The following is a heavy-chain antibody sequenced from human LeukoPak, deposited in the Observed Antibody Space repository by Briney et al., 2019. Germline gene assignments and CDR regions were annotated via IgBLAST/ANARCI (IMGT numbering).Heavy chain of an antibody. J-gene: IGHJ5*02. CDR1: GGSFSGYY. Sequence: PSETLSLTCAVYGGSFSGYYWSWIRQPPGKGLEWIGEINHSGSTNYNPSLKSRVTISVDTSKNQFSLKLSSVTAADTAVYYCARQAQWSTMVRGVLNWFDPWGQGTLVTVSS. CDR3: ARQAQWSTMVRGVLNWFDP. CDR2: INHSGST. V-gene: IGHV4-34*01. D-gene: IGHD3-10*01.